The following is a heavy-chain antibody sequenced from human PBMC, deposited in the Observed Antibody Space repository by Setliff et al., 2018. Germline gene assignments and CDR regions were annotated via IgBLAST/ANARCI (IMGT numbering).Heavy chain of an antibody. V-gene: IGHV1-18*04. D-gene: IGHD1-20*01. CDR3: AKGGNITRETYYYYGMDV. CDR1: GYTFAESI. Sequence: ASVKVSCKASGYTFAESIVSWVRQAPGQGLEWVGWISVYSGNAYYAQKLQDRVTLTTDTSTTTAYMELRSLRSDDTAVYYCAKGGNITRETYYYYGMDVWGQGTTVTVSS. CDR2: ISVYSGNA. J-gene: IGHJ6*02.